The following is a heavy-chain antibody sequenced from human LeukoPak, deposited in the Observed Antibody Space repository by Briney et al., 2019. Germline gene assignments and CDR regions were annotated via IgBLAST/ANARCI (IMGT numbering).Heavy chain of an antibody. J-gene: IGHJ4*02. D-gene: IGHD5-18*01. CDR3: AGDGGYSYPTRYFDY. CDR1: GFTFSSYE. CDR2: ISSSGSTI. V-gene: IGHV3-48*03. Sequence: GGSLRLSCAASGFTFSSYEMNWVRQAPGKGLEWVSYISSSGSTIYYADSVKGRFTISRDNAKNSLYLQMNSLRAEDTALYYCAGDGGYSYPTRYFDYWGQGTLVTVSS.